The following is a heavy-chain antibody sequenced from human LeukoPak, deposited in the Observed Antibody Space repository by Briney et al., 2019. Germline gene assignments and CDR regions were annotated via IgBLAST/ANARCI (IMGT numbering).Heavy chain of an antibody. J-gene: IGHJ4*02. V-gene: IGHV3-7*01. CDR1: GYSFSTNM. CDR2: ILAGGKES. Sequence: PGGSLRLSCVVSGYSFSTNMMTWVRQAPGKGLEWVATILAGGKESYRVDSVKGRFIISRDNAKNSLFLQMNSLRGDDTALYYCMSAHGYWGQGVLVTVSS. CDR3: MSAHGY.